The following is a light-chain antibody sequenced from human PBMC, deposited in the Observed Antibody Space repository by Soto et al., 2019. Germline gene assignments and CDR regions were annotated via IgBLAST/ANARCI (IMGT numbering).Light chain of an antibody. J-gene: IGLJ1*01. V-gene: IGLV1-40*01. Sequence: QLVLTQPPSVSGAPGQRVTISCTGSSSNIGAGYDVHWYQHLPGTAPKLLIYGNNNRPSGVPDRFSGSKSGTSAPLAITGLQAEDEADYHCQPYDSSLSGSYVFGTGTKITVL. CDR2: GNN. CDR1: SSNIGAGYD. CDR3: QPYDSSLSGSYV.